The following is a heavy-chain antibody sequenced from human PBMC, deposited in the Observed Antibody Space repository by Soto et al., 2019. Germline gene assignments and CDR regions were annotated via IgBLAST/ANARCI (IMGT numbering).Heavy chain of an antibody. J-gene: IGHJ4*02. Sequence: SETLSLTCTVSGGSISSYYWSWIRQPPGKGLEWIGYIFHSGSTNYNPSLKSRVTISVDTSKNQFSLRLRSVTAADTAVYYCARGIAAATTTTALTDYWGQGTLVTVSS. CDR1: GGSISSYY. CDR2: IFHSGST. V-gene: IGHV4-59*01. CDR3: ARGIAAATTTTALTDY. D-gene: IGHD6-13*01.